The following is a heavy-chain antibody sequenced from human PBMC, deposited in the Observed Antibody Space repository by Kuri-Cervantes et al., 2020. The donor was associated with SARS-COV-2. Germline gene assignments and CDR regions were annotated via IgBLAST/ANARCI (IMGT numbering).Heavy chain of an antibody. CDR3: TVPAAGSYYYYMDV. V-gene: IGHV3-7*01. D-gene: IGHD2-2*01. CDR1: GFTFSSYW. CDR2: IKQDGSEK. Sequence: ETLSLTCAASGFTFSSYWMSWVRQAPGKGLEWVANIKQDGSEKYYVDSVKGRFTISRDNAKNSLYLQMDSLRAEDTAVYYCTVPAAGSYYYYMDVWGKGTTVTVSS. J-gene: IGHJ6*03.